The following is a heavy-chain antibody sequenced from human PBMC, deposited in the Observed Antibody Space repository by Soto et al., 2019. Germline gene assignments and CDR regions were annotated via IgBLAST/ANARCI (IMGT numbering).Heavy chain of an antibody. CDR1: GFTFSSYW. V-gene: IGHV3-74*01. CDR2: SNSDGSST. CDR3: ARGPRYRYYY. J-gene: IGHJ4*02. Sequence: GALRVSCAASGFTFSSYWMHWVRQAPGKGLVWVSRSNSDGSSTSYADSVKGRFPISRDNAKNTLYMKMKSLRAEDTAVYYCARGPRYRYYYRGQGTLVTVSS. D-gene: IGHD3-16*02.